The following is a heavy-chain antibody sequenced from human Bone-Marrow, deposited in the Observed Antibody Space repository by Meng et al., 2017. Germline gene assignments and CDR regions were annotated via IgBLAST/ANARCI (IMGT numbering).Heavy chain of an antibody. D-gene: IGHD6-13*01. Sequence: LVVAGVELVNPVGSLILSCGASGFRVADAWMSWVRQAPGKGLEWVGRINSNRDGGTTDYAAPVKGRFTISRDDSKNTLYLQMNSLITEDTGVYFCATGAAAADHWGQGTLVTVSS. CDR2: INSNRDGGTT. V-gene: IGHV3-15*01. J-gene: IGHJ4*02. CDR3: ATGAAAADH. CDR1: GFRVADAW.